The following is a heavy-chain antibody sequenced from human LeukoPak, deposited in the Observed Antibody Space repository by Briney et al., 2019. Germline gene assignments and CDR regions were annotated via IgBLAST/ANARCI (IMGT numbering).Heavy chain of an antibody. CDR3: AREGGSFDT. CDR2: IYISGST. CDR1: GGSISSGSYY. Sequence: SETLSLTCTVSGGSISSGSYYWTWIRQPAGKGLEWIGRIYISGSTNYNHSLKSPVPISGDTSTNQFSLELSSVPAADTAVYYCAREGGSFDTWGQGTLVTVSS. V-gene: IGHV4-61*02. D-gene: IGHD5-12*01. J-gene: IGHJ5*01.